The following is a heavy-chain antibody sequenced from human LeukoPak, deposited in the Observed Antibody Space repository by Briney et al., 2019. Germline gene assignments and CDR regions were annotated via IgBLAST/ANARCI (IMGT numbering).Heavy chain of an antibody. CDR1: GYTFTSYG. V-gene: IGHV1-18*01. J-gene: IGHJ4*02. CDR2: ISAYNGNT. D-gene: IGHD5-12*01. Sequence: ASVKVSCKASGYTFTSYGISWVRQAPGQGLEWMGWISAYNGNTNYAQKLQGRVTMTRDTSTSTAYMELSSLRSEDTAVYYCARGRRYSGYDDFDYWGQGILVTVSS. CDR3: ARGRRYSGYDDFDY.